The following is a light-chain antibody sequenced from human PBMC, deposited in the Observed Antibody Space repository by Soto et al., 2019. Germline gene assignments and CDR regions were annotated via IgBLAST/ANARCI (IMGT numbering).Light chain of an antibody. CDR1: QSISTW. V-gene: IGKV1-5*01. CDR3: QQYNSFWT. J-gene: IGKJ1*01. CDR2: DAF. Sequence: DIQMTQSPSTLSASVGDRVTITCRASQSISTWLAWYQQKPGKAPKLLIYDAFYLERGVPSRFSGSGSGTEFPLTISRLQPDDLATYYCQQYNSFWTFGQGTKVEN.